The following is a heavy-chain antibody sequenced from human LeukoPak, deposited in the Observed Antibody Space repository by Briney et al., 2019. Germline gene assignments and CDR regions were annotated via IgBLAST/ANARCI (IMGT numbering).Heavy chain of an antibody. CDR2: IYTSGST. Sequence: SETLSLTCTVSGGSISSYYWSWIRQPAGKGLEWIGRIYTSGSTNYNTSLKSRVTISVDTSKNQFSLKLSSVTAADTAVYYCARHSRDGPEDYWGQGTLVTVSS. CDR3: ARHSRDGPEDY. V-gene: IGHV4-4*07. D-gene: IGHD5-24*01. CDR1: GGSISSYY. J-gene: IGHJ4*02.